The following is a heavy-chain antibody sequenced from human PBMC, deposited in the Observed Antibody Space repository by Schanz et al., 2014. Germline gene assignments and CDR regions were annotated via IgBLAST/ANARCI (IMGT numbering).Heavy chain of an antibody. J-gene: IGHJ4*02. V-gene: IGHV4-59*11. CDR1: GGSISSHY. CDR3: ATIPRGNIYGYFDY. Sequence: QVQLQESGPGLVKPSETLSLTCTVSGGSISSHYWSWVRQAPGEGLEWIAYLLSSERAKYNPSLDSRSALSLDTSKSQFSLHLRYVTAADTAVYYCATIPRGNIYGYFDYGGQGSLVTVSS. CDR2: LLSSERA. D-gene: IGHD5-18*01.